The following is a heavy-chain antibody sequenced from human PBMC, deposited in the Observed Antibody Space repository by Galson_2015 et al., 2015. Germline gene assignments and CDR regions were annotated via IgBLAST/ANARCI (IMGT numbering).Heavy chain of an antibody. V-gene: IGHV3-30*01. CDR1: GFTFSSYA. CDR2: ISYDGSNK. CDR3: ARAFIA. D-gene: IGHD6-13*01. J-gene: IGHJ4*02. Sequence: SLRLSCAASGFTFSSYAMLWVRQAPGQGLEWVAGISYDGSNKYYADSVKGRFTISRDNSKNTLYLQMNSLRSEDTAVYYCARAFIAWGQGTLVTVSS.